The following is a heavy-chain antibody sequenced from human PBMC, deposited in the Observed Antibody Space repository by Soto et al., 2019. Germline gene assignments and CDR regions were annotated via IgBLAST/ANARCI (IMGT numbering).Heavy chain of an antibody. J-gene: IGHJ4*02. CDR1: VYTFTSFG. D-gene: IGHD3-22*01. Sequence: ASVKVSCKSSVYTFTSFGINCVRPAPGQGLEWLGWISAYNGNTNYAQKFHGRVTMTADTSTTTAYLELTSLRSDDTAVYYCAREFQYDSGGFHELYCWGQGNLVTFS. CDR3: AREFQYDSGGFHELYC. CDR2: ISAYNGNT. V-gene: IGHV1-18*04.